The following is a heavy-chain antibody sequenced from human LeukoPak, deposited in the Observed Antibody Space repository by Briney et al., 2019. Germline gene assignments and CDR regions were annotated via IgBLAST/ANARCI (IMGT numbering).Heavy chain of an antibody. CDR3: AKDREYYDFWSGYFQPLRFDY. J-gene: IGHJ4*02. CDR1: GFTFSSYA. CDR2: ISGSGGST. V-gene: IGHV3-23*01. Sequence: GGSLRLSCAASGFTFSSYAMSWVRQAPGKGLEWVSAISGSGGSTYYADPVKGRFTISRDNSRNTLYLQMNSLRAEDTAVYYCAKDREYYDFWSGYFQPLRFDYWGQGTLVTVSS. D-gene: IGHD3-3*01.